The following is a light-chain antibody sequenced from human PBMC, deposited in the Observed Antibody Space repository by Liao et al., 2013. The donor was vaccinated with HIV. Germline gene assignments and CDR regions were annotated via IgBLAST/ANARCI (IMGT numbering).Light chain of an antibody. CDR3: QVWHSSSDPV. V-gene: IGLV3-1*01. CDR1: KLGNKY. Sequence: SFGLTQPPSVSVSPGQTASITCSGDKLGNKYTFWYHLKPGQSPVVVIYEDSKRPSGIPERFSGSNSENTATLTISRVEAGDEADYYCQVWHSSSDPVFGGGTRLTVL. J-gene: IGLJ3*02. CDR2: EDS.